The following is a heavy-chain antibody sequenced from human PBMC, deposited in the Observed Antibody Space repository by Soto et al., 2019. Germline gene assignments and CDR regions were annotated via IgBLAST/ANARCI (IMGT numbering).Heavy chain of an antibody. Sequence: PGVSLRLSCAAAGFTFSDYYMSWIRQAPGKGLEWVSYISSSSSYTNYADSVKGRFTISRDNAKNSLYLQMNSLRAEDTAVYYCANSPPGDQLSWVDPWGQGTLVTVSS. CDR3: ANSPPGDQLSWVDP. CDR2: ISSSSSYT. J-gene: IGHJ5*02. V-gene: IGHV3-11*06. CDR1: GFTFSDYY. D-gene: IGHD3-10*01.